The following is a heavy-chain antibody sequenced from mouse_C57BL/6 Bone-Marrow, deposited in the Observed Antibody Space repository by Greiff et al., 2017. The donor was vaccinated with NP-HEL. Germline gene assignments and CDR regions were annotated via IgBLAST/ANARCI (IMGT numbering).Heavy chain of an antibody. CDR2: INPYNGDT. CDR1: GYSFTGYF. J-gene: IGHJ4*01. D-gene: IGHD2-5*01. CDR3: ARALWTSNSLAMDY. V-gene: IGHV1-20*01. Sequence: VQLQQSGPELVKPGDSVKISCKASGYSFTGYFMNWVMQSHGKSLEWIGRINPYNGDTFYNQKFKGKATLTLDKSSSTAHMGRRSLTSEDSAVYYCARALWTSNSLAMDYWGQGTSVTVSS.